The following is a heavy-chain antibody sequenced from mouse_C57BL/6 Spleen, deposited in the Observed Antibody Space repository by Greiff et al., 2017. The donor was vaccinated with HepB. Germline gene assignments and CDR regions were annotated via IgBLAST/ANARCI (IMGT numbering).Heavy chain of an antibody. CDR1: GFSLTSYG. D-gene: IGHD2-3*01. CDR2: IWSGGST. CDR3: ARPLYDGYYWFAY. J-gene: IGHJ3*01. Sequence: QVQLQQSGPGLVQPSQSLSITCTVSGFSLTSYGVHWVRQSPGKGLEWLGVIWSGGSTDYNAAFISRLSISKDNSKSQVFFKMNSLQADDTAIYYCARPLYDGYYWFAYWGQGTLVTVSA. V-gene: IGHV2-2*01.